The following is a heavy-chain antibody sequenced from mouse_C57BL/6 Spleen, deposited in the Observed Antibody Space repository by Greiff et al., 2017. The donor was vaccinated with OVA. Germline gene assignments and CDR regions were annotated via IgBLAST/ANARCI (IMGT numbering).Heavy chain of an antibody. D-gene: IGHD2-3*01. CDR3: ARSDDGYRYWYFDV. V-gene: IGHV3-8*01. Sequence: DVKLQESGPGLAKPSQTLSLTCSVTGYSITSDYWNWIRKFPGNKLEYMGYISYSGSTYYNPSLKSRISITRDTSKNQYYLQLNSVTTEDTATYDCARSDDGYRYWYFDVWGTGTTVTVSS. CDR1: GYSITSDY. J-gene: IGHJ1*03. CDR2: ISYSGST.